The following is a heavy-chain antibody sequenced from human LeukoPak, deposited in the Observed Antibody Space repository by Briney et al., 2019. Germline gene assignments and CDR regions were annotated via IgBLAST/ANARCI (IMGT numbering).Heavy chain of an antibody. CDR3: AISTNYDYVWGSYYY. V-gene: IGHV4-39*01. CDR2: IYYSGST. J-gene: IGHJ4*02. D-gene: IGHD3-16*01. Sequence: SETLSLTCTVSGGSISSSSYYWGWIRQPPGKGLEWIGSIYYSGSTYYNPSLKSRVTISVDTSKNQFSLKLSSVTAADTAVYYCAISTNYDYVWGSYYYWGQGTLVTVSS. CDR1: GGSISSSSYY.